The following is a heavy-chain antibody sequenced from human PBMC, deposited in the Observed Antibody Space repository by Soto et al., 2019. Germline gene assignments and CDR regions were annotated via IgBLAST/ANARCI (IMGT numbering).Heavy chain of an antibody. J-gene: IGHJ4*02. CDR2: APSDGSHI. CDR1: GFIFSMFA. Sequence: GGSLRLSCSASGFIFSMFAMHWVRQAPGKGLEWVAVAPSDGSHIYYADSVKGRFTISRDNSKNMLYLQMNSLRPDDTAVYYCARDLGYYDSSGYFDYWGQGTLVT. CDR3: ARDLGYYDSSGYFDY. D-gene: IGHD3-22*01. V-gene: IGHV3-30-3*01.